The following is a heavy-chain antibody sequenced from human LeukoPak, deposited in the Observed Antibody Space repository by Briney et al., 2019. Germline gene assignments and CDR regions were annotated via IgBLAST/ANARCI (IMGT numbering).Heavy chain of an antibody. CDR1: GFTFSDYY. V-gene: IGHV3-11*03. D-gene: IGHD3-10*01. CDR2: ISSSSSYT. Sequence: GGSLRLSCAASGFTFSDYYMSWIRRAPGKGLEWVSYISSSSSYTNYADSVKGRFTISRDNAKNSLYLQMNSLRAEDTAVYYCASLWFGESRFDYWGQGTLVTVSS. CDR3: ASLWFGESRFDY. J-gene: IGHJ4*02.